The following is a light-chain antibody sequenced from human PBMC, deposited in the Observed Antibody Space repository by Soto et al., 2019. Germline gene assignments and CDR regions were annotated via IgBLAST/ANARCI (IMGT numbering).Light chain of an antibody. J-gene: IGKJ1*01. CDR3: QQYGSLSWT. CDR1: QSVSNNY. CDR2: GAS. Sequence: EILLTQSPGTLSLSPGERATLSCRASQSVSNNYLAWYQFKPGQAPRIIIFGASGRATGIPDRFSGSGSGTDFTLTISRLEPEDFAVYYCQQYGSLSWTFGQGTKVDI. V-gene: IGKV3-20*01.